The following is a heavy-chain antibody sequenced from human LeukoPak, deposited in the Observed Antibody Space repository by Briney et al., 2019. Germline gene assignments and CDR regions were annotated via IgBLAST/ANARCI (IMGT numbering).Heavy chain of an antibody. CDR1: GGSISSYY. J-gene: IGHJ4*02. Sequence: PSETLSLTCTVSGGSISSYYWSWIRQPPGKGLEWIGYIYYSGSTNYNPSLKSRVTISVDTSKNQFSLKLSSVTAADTAMYHCARGFWSGYYYWDYWGQGTLVTVSS. CDR2: IYYSGST. V-gene: IGHV4-59*01. D-gene: IGHD3-3*01. CDR3: ARGFWSGYYYWDY.